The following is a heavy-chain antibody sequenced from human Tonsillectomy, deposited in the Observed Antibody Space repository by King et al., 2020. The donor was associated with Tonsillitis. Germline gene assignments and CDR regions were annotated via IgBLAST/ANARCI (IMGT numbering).Heavy chain of an antibody. Sequence: QLQESGPGLVKPSQTLSLTCTVSGCSISSGDYYWSWIRHPPGKGLVWIGYSYYSGITYNNPSLKSRVTISVDTSKNQFSLKLSSVTAADTAVYYCARVSITIVRGVIHDYWGQGTLVTVSS. CDR2: SYYSGIT. J-gene: IGHJ4*02. D-gene: IGHD3-10*01. CDR3: ARVSITIVRGVIHDY. V-gene: IGHV4-30-4*01. CDR1: GCSISSGDYY.